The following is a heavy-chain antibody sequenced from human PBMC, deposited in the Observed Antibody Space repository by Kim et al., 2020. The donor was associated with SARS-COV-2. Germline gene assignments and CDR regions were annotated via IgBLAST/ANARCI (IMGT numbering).Heavy chain of an antibody. V-gene: IGHV4-34*01. D-gene: IGHD6-19*01. J-gene: IGHJ4*02. CDR3: ARGYSSGLDFDY. CDR2: INHSGST. Sequence: SETLSLTCAVYGGSFSGYYWSWIRQPPGKGLEWIGEINHSGSTNYNPSLKSRVTISVDTSKNQFSLKLSSVTAADTAVYYCARGYSSGLDFDYWGQGTLVTVSS. CDR1: GGSFSGYY.